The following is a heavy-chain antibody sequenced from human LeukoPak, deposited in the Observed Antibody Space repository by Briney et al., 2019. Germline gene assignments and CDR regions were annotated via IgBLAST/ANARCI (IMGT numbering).Heavy chain of an antibody. V-gene: IGHV4-59*12. J-gene: IGHJ4*02. CDR2: IYYSGST. Sequence: SETLSLTCTVSGGSISSYYWSWIRQPPGKGLEWIGYIYYSGSTNYNPSLKSRVTISVDTSKNQFSLKLSSVTAADTAVYYCAKDPEWLVVGYFDYWGQGTLVTVSS. D-gene: IGHD6-19*01. CDR3: AKDPEWLVVGYFDY. CDR1: GGSISSYY.